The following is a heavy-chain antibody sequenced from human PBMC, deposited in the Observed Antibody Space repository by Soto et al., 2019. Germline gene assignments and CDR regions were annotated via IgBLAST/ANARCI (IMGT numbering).Heavy chain of an antibody. J-gene: IGHJ2*01. CDR2: ISYDGSNK. CDR1: GFTFSSYA. D-gene: IGHD5-18*01. V-gene: IGHV3-30-3*01. Sequence: PGGSLRLSCAASGFTFSSYAMHWVRRAPGRGLEWVAVISYDGSNKYYADSVKGRFTISRDNSKYTLYLQMNSLRAEDTAVYYCARDPLWGTAMVLWYFDLWGRGTLVTVSS. CDR3: ARDPLWGTAMVLWYFDL.